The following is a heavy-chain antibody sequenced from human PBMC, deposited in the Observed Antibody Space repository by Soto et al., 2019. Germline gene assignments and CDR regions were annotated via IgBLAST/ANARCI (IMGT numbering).Heavy chain of an antibody. D-gene: IGHD3-16*01. CDR3: ARDAQGVFLHY. Sequence: QVQLVQSGAEVKKPGASVKVSCKASGYTCTSYVISWVRQAPGQGLEVMGRISAYNGNTTYAQKLQGRVTMTRDTSTSTAYMELRSLRSDDTAVYYCARDAQGVFLHYWGQGTLVTVSS. V-gene: IGHV1-18*01. CDR2: ISAYNGNT. CDR1: GYTCTSYV. J-gene: IGHJ4*02.